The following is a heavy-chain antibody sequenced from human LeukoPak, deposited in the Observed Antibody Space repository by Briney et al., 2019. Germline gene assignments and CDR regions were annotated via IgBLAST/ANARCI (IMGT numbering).Heavy chain of an antibody. CDR2: ISGSGGST. V-gene: IGHV3-23*01. CDR3: AKGAPARRGYSYGAPVDY. J-gene: IGHJ4*02. CDR1: GFTFSSYA. Sequence: GGSLRLSCAASGFTFSSYAMSWVRQAPGKGLEWVSAISGSGGSTYYADSVKGRFTISRDNSKNTPYLQMNSLRAEDTAVYYCAKGAPARRGYSYGAPVDYWGQGTLVTVSS. D-gene: IGHD5-18*01.